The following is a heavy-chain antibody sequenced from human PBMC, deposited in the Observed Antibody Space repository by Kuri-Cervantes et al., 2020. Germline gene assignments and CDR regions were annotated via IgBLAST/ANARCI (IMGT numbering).Heavy chain of an antibody. V-gene: IGHV3-23*01. J-gene: IGHJ6*03. CDR1: GFTFSHCA. CDR2: ISESGRDT. D-gene: IGHD5-12*01. CDR3: ARDRYSGYDYGYYYYYMDV. Sequence: GESLKISCAASGFTFSHCAMSWVRQAPGKGLEVVSDISESGRDTYYIDSVKGRFTISRDNAKNSLYLQMNSLRDEDTAVYYCARDRYSGYDYGYYYYYMDVWGKGTTVTVSS.